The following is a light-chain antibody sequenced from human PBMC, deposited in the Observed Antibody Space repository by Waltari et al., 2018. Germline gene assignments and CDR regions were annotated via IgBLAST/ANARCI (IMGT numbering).Light chain of an antibody. J-gene: IGKJ2*01. CDR3: QQRNTWPPYT. Sequence: DIVLTQSPVTLSLSPGERATLFCGASQNVDTYLAWYQQKPGQAPRLLIYNSSHRASGVPARFSGGGSGTDFTLTISSVEPEDIGIYYCQQRNTWPPYTFGQGTKLELK. CDR1: QNVDTY. CDR2: NSS. V-gene: IGKV3-11*01.